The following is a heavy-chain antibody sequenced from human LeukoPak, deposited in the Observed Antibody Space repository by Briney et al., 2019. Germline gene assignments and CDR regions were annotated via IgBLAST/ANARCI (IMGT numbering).Heavy chain of an antibody. CDR3: ARLFGDYETPAFDI. J-gene: IGHJ3*02. CDR1: GGSISSSRKY. CDR2: IYYRGST. D-gene: IGHD4-17*01. V-gene: IGHV4-39*01. Sequence: SETLSLTCTVSGGSISSSRKYWGWIRQPPGKGLEWIGSIYYRGSTYYNTSLKSRVTISVDTSKNQSSLKLSSLTAADTAVYYCARLFGDYETPAFDIWGRGTMVTVSS.